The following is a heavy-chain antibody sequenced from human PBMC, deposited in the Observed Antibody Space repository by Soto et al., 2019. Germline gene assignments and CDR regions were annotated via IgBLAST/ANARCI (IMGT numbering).Heavy chain of an antibody. CDR3: ARDSDKQRSAEYFQH. V-gene: IGHV3-30-3*01. Sequence: QVQLVESGGGVVQPGRSLRLSCAASGFTFSSYAMHWVRQAPGKGLEWVAVISYDGSNKYYADSVKGRFTISRDNSKNTLYLQMNSLRAEDTAVYYCARDSDKQRSAEYFQHWGQGTLVTVSS. CDR2: ISYDGSNK. J-gene: IGHJ1*01. D-gene: IGHD3-9*01. CDR1: GFTFSSYA.